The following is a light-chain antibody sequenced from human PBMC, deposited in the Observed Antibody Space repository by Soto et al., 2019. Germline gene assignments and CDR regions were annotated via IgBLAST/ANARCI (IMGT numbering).Light chain of an antibody. V-gene: IGLV4-69*02. Sequence: QPVLTQSPSASASLGASVRLTCTLSRGHSTYDIAWHQQQPKKGPRYLMKVNSAVSHGRGDGIPDRFSGSSSGAERYLTISSLQSEDEADYYCQTWDSAGDVVFGGGTKVTVL. CDR2: VNSAVSH. CDR3: QTWDSAGDVV. CDR1: RGHSTYD. J-gene: IGLJ2*01.